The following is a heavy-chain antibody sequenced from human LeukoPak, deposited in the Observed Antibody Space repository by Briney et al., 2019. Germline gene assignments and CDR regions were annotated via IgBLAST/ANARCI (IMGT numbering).Heavy chain of an antibody. CDR3: ASSLYYYDSSGYGDY. J-gene: IGHJ4*02. CDR2: INSAGSST. D-gene: IGHD3-22*01. V-gene: IGHV3-74*01. Sequence: GGSLRLSCAASGFTFSSYWMHWVRQAPGKGLVWVSRINSAGSSTSYADSVKGRFTISRDNAKNTLYLQMNSLRAEDTAMYYCASSLYYYDSSGYGDYWGQGTLVTVSS. CDR1: GFTFSSYW.